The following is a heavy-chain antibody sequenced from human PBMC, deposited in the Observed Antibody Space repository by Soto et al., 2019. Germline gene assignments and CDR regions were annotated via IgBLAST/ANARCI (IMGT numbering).Heavy chain of an antibody. CDR3: VPHSWNY. CDR1: GLTFSRLD. J-gene: IGHJ4*02. Sequence: EVQLLESGGGLVQPGGSLRLSCAVSGLTFSRLDLSWVRQPPGKGLEWVSASGGSDLSTHYVDSVKGRFTISRDSSKNTMYLPMNSLLGEETAVYYCVPHSWNYWGQGVLVTVSS. V-gene: IGHV3-23*01. D-gene: IGHD1-1*01. CDR2: SGGSDLST.